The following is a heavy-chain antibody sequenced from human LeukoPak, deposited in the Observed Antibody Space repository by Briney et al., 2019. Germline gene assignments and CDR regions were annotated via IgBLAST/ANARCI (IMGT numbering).Heavy chain of an antibody. D-gene: IGHD6-19*01. Sequence: PSETLSLTCSVSGGSVRGDMSHWRWIRQPPGKGLEWIGYVHYSGSANYNPSLESRVTMSLDHSKNQFSLDLTSVTSADTAVYYCARNRGWYATDVWGQGAAVTVSS. CDR1: GGSVRGDMSH. J-gene: IGHJ6*02. CDR2: VHYSGSA. CDR3: ARNRGWYATDV. V-gene: IGHV4-61*01.